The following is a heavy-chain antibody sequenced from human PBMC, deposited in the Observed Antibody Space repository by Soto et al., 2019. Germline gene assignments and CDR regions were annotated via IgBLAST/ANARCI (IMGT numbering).Heavy chain of an antibody. V-gene: IGHV3-30-3*01. CDR1: GFSFSSYA. CDR2: ISPDGINK. Sequence: QVRLVESGGGVVQPGRSLRLSCTASGFSFSSYAMYWFRQPPGKGLEWVAVISPDGINKHYADSVKGRVTVSRDNSNHSLDLQLNSLRGEDTAMYYCASGMYSSDFFVKWFEPWGEGTLVTVCS. D-gene: IGHD6-19*01. J-gene: IGHJ5*02. CDR3: ASGMYSSDFFVKWFEP.